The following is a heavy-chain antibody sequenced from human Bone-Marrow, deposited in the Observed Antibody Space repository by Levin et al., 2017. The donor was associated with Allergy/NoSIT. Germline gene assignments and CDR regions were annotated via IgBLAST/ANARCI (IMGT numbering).Heavy chain of an antibody. V-gene: IGHV3-11*01. Sequence: GESLKISCAASGFTFSDYYMSWIRQAPGKGLEWVSYISSSGSTIYYADSVKGRFTISRDNAKNSLYLQMNSLRAEDTAVYYCASMGDCSSTSCAAGGWFDPWGQGTLVTVSS. CDR1: GFTFSDYY. J-gene: IGHJ5*02. CDR3: ASMGDCSSTSCAAGGWFDP. D-gene: IGHD2-2*01. CDR2: ISSSGSTI.